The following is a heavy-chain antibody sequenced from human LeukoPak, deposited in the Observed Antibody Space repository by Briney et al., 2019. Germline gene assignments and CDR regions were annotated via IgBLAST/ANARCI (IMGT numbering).Heavy chain of an antibody. Sequence: GSSVKVSCKASGGTFSSYAISWVRQAPGQGPEWMGGIIPIFGTANYAQKFQGRVTITTDESTGTAYMELSSLRSEDTAVYYCARADCSSTSCPWARFDPWGQGTLVTVSS. D-gene: IGHD2-2*01. CDR2: IIPIFGTA. CDR1: GGTFSSYA. CDR3: ARADCSSTSCPWARFDP. J-gene: IGHJ5*02. V-gene: IGHV1-69*05.